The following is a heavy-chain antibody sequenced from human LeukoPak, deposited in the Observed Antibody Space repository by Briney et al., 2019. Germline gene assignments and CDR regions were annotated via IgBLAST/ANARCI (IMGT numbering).Heavy chain of an antibody. V-gene: IGHV3-15*01. Sequence: GGSLRLSCAASGFTFSNAWMSWVRQAPGKGLEWVGRIKDKTDGETTDYASPVKGRFTISRDESKNTLYLQMNSLNAEDTAVYYCTTGLDRSGGMYYYYGMDVWGQGTTVTVSS. D-gene: IGHD3-16*01. J-gene: IGHJ6*02. CDR3: TTGLDRSGGMYYYYGMDV. CDR2: IKDKTDGETT. CDR1: GFTFSNAW.